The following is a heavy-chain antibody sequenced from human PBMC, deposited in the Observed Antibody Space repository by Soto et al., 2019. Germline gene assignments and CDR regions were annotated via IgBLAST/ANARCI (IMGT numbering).Heavy chain of an antibody. CDR2: IWYDGSNK. CDR3: ARDRYSSGYLPYFDY. D-gene: IGHD3-22*01. Sequence: GGSLRLSCAASGFTFSSYGMHWVRQAPGKGLEWVAVIWYDGSNKYYADSVKGRFTISRDNSKNTLYLQMNSLRAEDTAVYYCARDRYSSGYLPYFDYWGQGTLVTVSS. CDR1: GFTFSSYG. V-gene: IGHV3-33*01. J-gene: IGHJ4*02.